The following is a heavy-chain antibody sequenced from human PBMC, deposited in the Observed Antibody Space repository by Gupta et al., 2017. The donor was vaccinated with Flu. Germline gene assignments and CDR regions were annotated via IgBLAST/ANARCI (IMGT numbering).Heavy chain of an antibody. D-gene: IGHD6-19*01. CDR3: ARSPVEIRRDWYVDR. CDR1: SISNSNFY. J-gene: IGHJ2*01. CDR2: AYYSGST. V-gene: IGHV4-39*01. Sequence: SISNSNFYWGWSRQPPGKGLEWIGNAYYSGSTYYNPSLKGRVAMSVDTSKNQRSLKLTSVTATDAAVYFCARSPVEIRRDWYVDRGGRGTVVTVSS.